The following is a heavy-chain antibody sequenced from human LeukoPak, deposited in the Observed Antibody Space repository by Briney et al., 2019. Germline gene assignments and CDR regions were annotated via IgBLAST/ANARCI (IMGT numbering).Heavy chain of an antibody. V-gene: IGHV4-38-2*02. CDR2: IYHSGST. D-gene: IGHD6-13*01. Sequence: PSETLSLTCTVSGYSISSGYYWGWIRQPPGKGLEWIGSIYHSGSTYYNPSFKSRVTISVDTSKNQFSLKLSSVTAADTAVYYCAVWGYSSRGVWSSERGHQKYFDYWGQGTLVTVSS. CDR3: AVWGYSSRGVWSSERGHQKYFDY. J-gene: IGHJ4*02. CDR1: GYSISSGYY.